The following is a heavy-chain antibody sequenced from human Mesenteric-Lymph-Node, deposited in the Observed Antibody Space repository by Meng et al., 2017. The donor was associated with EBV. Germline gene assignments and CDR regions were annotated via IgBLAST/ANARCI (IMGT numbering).Heavy chain of an antibody. CDR3: ARIAVAENWFDP. V-gene: IGHV3-21*01. CDR2: ISSSSSYI. CDR1: GFTFSSYS. J-gene: IGHJ5*02. D-gene: IGHD6-19*01. Sequence: EVQRVESGGGLVKPGGALRLSCAASGFTFSSYSMNWVRQAPGKGLEWVSSISSSSSYIYYADSVKGRFTISRDNAKNSLYLQMNSLRAEDTAVYYCARIAVAENWFDPWGQGTLVTVSS.